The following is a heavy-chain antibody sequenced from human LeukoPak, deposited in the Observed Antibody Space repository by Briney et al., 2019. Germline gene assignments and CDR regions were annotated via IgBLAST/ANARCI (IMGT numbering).Heavy chain of an antibody. CDR2: IYYSGST. CDR1: GGSISSYY. V-gene: IGHV4-59*01. J-gene: IGHJ4*02. CDR3: AGSYGSGSPLDY. Sequence: SETLSLTCTVSGGSISSYYWSWIRQPPGKGLEWIGYIYYSGSTNYNPSLKSRVTISVDTSKNRFSLKLGSVTAADTAVYYCAGSYGSGSPLDYWGQGTLVTVSS. D-gene: IGHD3-10*01.